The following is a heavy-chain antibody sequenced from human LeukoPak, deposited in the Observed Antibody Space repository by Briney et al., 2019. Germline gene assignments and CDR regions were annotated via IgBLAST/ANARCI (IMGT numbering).Heavy chain of an antibody. CDR2: ISGSGGST. Sequence: SGGSLRLSCAASGFTFSSYAMSWVRQAPGKGLEWVSAISGSGGSTYYADSMKGRFTISRDNSKNTLYLQMNSLRAEDTAVYYCAKDPYYYDSSGYYRYYFDYWGQGTLVTVSS. CDR1: GFTFSSYA. CDR3: AKDPYYYDSSGYYRYYFDY. J-gene: IGHJ4*02. V-gene: IGHV3-23*01. D-gene: IGHD3-22*01.